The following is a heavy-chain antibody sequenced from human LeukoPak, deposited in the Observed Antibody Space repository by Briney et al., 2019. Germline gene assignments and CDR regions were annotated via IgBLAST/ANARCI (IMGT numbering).Heavy chain of an antibody. J-gene: IGHJ4*02. CDR3: ARTSRLWPLDY. Sequence: GRSLRLSCAASGFTFSNYAMHWVRQAPGKGLEWVAVTSYDGIYTYYTDSVKGRFAISRDNSKNTLFLHMNSLRAEDTAVYYCARTSRLWPLDYWGQGTLVTVSS. CDR2: TSYDGIYT. D-gene: IGHD5-18*01. V-gene: IGHV3-30*09. CDR1: GFTFSNYA.